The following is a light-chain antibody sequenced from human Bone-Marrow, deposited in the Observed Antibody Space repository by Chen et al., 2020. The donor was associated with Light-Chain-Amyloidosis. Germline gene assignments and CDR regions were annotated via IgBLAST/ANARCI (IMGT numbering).Light chain of an antibody. CDR1: QDISDY. Sequence: IQMTQSPSSLSASVGDRVTITCQASQDISDYLNWYQQQPGKAPKLLIYDASKLENGVPSRFSGSGSGSDFSFTISSLQPEDFATYYCQQFDDFPFTFGPGTKVDRK. CDR3: QQFDDFPFT. CDR2: DAS. J-gene: IGKJ3*01. V-gene: IGKV1-33*01.